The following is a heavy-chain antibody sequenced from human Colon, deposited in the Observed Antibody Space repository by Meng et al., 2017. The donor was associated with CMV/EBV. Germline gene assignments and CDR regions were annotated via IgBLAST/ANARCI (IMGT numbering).Heavy chain of an antibody. Sequence: LSCAVSGLTFGSFTMSWVRQAPGKGLEWVASINSYAYNIGYADSVKGRFTISRDNAKNSLYLQMNSLGAEDTAVYFCVREIRRSWFDPWGQGTLVTVSS. J-gene: IGHJ5*02. CDR1: GLTFGSFT. V-gene: IGHV3-21*01. D-gene: IGHD4-17*01. CDR2: INSYAYNI. CDR3: VREIRRSWFDP.